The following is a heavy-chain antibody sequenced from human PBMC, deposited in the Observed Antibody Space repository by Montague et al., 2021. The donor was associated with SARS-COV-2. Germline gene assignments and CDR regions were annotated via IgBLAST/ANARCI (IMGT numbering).Heavy chain of an antibody. D-gene: IGHD3-16*01. CDR3: VGAPNEYYFDY. Sequence: SETLSLTCDVYGGSFSRYFWNWIRQPPGKGPELIGHISPTGSTRYNPSLNSRVTISLDTSKSRLSLELTSVTVADTSIYFCVGAPNEYYFDYWGQGTPVSVSS. J-gene: IGHJ4*02. CDR2: ISPTGST. V-gene: IGHV4-34*01. CDR1: GGSFSRYF.